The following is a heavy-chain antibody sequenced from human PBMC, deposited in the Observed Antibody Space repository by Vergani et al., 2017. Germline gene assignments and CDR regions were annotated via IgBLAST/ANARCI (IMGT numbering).Heavy chain of an antibody. CDR2: ISDNGCTT. CDR1: GFTFIMHA. V-gene: IGHV3-23*01. D-gene: IGHD3-10*01. J-gene: IGHJ3*02. CDR3: VRDQVTMLRGSDALDI. Sequence: EVQLLESGGNLVQPGGSLRLSCAASGFTFIMHAMSWVRQAPGKGLEWVSIISDNGCTTYYADSVKGRFTISRDDSKSIAYLQMNNLQTEDTAMYYCVRDQVTMLRGSDALDIWGQGTMVTVSS.